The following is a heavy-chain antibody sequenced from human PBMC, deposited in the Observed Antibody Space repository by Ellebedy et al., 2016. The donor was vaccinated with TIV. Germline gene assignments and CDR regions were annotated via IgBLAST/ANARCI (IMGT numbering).Heavy chain of an antibody. J-gene: IGHJ6*02. CDR3: ARLGRFGECMPPYYYFAMDV. Sequence: ASVKVSCKASGGTFTNYAVSWVRQAPRQGLEWMGGIIPSVNSADYPQRSQGRVTITADETTKQVHMEVSSLRSEDTSVDYCARLGRFGECMPPYYYFAMDVWGQGTTVTVSS. CDR2: IIPSVNSA. CDR1: GGTFTNYA. D-gene: IGHD3-10*01. V-gene: IGHV1-69*13.